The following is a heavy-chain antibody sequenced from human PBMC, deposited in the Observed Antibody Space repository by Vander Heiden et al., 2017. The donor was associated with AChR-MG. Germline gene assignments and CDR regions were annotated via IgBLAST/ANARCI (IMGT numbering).Heavy chain of an antibody. CDR2: IVGSGGST. J-gene: IGHJ5*02. V-gene: IGHV3-23*01. CDR3: AKTPMYYDFWSGYNWFDP. D-gene: IGHD3-3*01. CDR1: GFPFRTLA. Sequence: VQLLESGGGLVQPGGSLTLSCAATGFPFRTLAMSRVPHAPGKGLEWDSAIVGSGGSTYYAYSVKGRFTISRDNSKNTLYLQMNSLRAEDTAVYYCAKTPMYYDFWSGYNWFDPWGQGTLVTVSS.